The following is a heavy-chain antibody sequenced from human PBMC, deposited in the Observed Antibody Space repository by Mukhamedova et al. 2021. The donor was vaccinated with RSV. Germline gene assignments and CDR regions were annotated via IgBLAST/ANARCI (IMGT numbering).Heavy chain of an antibody. CDR2: GST. CDR3: ARSGGRRPNFDY. J-gene: IGHJ4*02. Sequence: GSTNYNPSLKSRVTISVDTSKNQFSLKLSSVTAADTAVYYCARSGGRRPNFDYWGQGTLVTDSS. V-gene: IGHV4-59*01. D-gene: IGHD3-10*01.